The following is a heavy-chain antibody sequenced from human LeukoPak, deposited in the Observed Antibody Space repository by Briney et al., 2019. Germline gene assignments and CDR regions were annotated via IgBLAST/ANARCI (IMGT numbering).Heavy chain of an antibody. CDR2: INHSGST. J-gene: IGHJ4*02. CDR3: AGEGRLGYCSSTSCYYFDY. D-gene: IGHD2-2*01. Sequence: ETLSLTCAVYGGSFSGYYWSWIRQPPGKGLEWIGEINHSGSTNYNPSLKSRVTISVDTSKNQFSLKLSSVTAADTAVYYCAGEGRLGYCSSTSCYYFDYWGQGTLVTVSS. V-gene: IGHV4-34*01. CDR1: GGSFSGYY.